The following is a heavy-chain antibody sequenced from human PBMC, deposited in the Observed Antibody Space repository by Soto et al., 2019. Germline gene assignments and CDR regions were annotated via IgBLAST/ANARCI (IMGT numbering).Heavy chain of an antibody. CDR3: AREGRVRGVIAGMDV. J-gene: IGHJ6*02. V-gene: IGHV1-69*06. CDR2: IIPIFGTA. Sequence: SVKVSCKASGGTFSSYAISWVRQAPGQGLEWMGGIIPIFGTANYAQKFQGRVTITAGKSTSTAYMELSSLRSEDTAVYYCAREGRVRGVIAGMDVWGQGTTVTVSS. CDR1: GGTFSSYA. D-gene: IGHD3-10*01.